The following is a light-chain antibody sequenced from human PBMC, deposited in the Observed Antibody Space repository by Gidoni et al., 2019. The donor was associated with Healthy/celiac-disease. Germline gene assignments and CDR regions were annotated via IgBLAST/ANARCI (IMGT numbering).Light chain of an antibody. Sequence: SSELTQDPAVSGALGQTVRITCQGDSLRSYYASWYQQKPGQAPVLVIYGKNNRPSGIPDRFSGSSSGNTASLTITGAQAEDEADYYCNSLASSGNQVFGGGTKLTVL. CDR2: GKN. J-gene: IGLJ2*01. V-gene: IGLV3-19*01. CDR3: NSLASSGNQV. CDR1: SLRSYY.